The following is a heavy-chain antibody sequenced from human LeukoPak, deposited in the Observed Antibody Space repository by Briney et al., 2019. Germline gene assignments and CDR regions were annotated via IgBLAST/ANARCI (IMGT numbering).Heavy chain of an antibody. V-gene: IGHV4-59*01. CDR3: ASMGYYYYYMDV. CDR1: GGSISSYY. Sequence: SETLSLTCTVSGGSISSYYWSWIRQPPGKGLEWIGYIYYSGSTNYNPSLKSRVTISVDTSKNQFSLKLSSVTAADTAVYYCASMGYYYYYMDVWGKGTTVTASS. CDR2: IYYSGST. J-gene: IGHJ6*03. D-gene: IGHD3-10*01.